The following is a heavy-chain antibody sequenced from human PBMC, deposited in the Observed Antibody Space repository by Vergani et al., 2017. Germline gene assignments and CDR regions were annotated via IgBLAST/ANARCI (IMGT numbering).Heavy chain of an antibody. Sequence: EVQLVESGGGLVQPGGSLRISCAASGFTFSSYSMNWVRQAPGKGLEWVSYISSSSSTIYYADSVKGRFTISRDNAKNSLYLQMNSLRDEDTAVYYCARPLLLWFGELSGAFDIWGQGTMVTVSS. CDR1: GFTFSSYS. D-gene: IGHD3-10*01. J-gene: IGHJ3*02. CDR3: ARPLLLWFGELSGAFDI. V-gene: IGHV3-48*02. CDR2: ISSSSSTI.